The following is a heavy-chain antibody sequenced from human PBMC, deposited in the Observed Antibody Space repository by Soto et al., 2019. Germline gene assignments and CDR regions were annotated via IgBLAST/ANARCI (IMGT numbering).Heavy chain of an antibody. V-gene: IGHV3-33*06. CDR1: GFTFTNYG. CDR3: AKGPFLEWLRPLNWFDP. Sequence: GGSLRLSCAASGFTFTNYGMHWVRQAPGKGLEWVAIIWYDGSNKYYADSVKGRFTISRDNSENTVTLQMNSLRAEDTAVYYCAKGPFLEWLRPLNWFDPWGQGTLVTVSS. J-gene: IGHJ5*02. D-gene: IGHD3-3*01. CDR2: IWYDGSNK.